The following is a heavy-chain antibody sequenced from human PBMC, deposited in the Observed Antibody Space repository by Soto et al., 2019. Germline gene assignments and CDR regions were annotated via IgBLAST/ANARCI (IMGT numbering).Heavy chain of an antibody. J-gene: IGHJ6*03. CDR2: IWYDGSNK. CDR3: ARSAVTPRSYYYYYMDV. V-gene: IGHV3-33*01. D-gene: IGHD4-17*01. CDR1: GFTFSSYG. Sequence: GGSLRLSCAASGFTFSSYGMHWVRQAPGKGLEWVAVIWYDGSNKYYADSVKGRFTISRDNSKNTLYLQMNSLRAEDTAVYYCARSAVTPRSYYYYYMDVWGKGTTVTVSS.